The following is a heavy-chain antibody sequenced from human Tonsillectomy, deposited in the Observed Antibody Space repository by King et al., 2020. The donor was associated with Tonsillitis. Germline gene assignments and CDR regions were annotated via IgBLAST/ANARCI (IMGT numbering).Heavy chain of an antibody. V-gene: IGHV5-51*01. CDR3: SRGGFF. D-gene: IGHD3-16*01. J-gene: IGHJ4*02. Sequence: QLVQSGAEVRKPGESLKISCKASGYTFTNYWIGWVRQLPGKGLEWMGIIYPDDSDTRYSPSFRGQVTISADKSINTVYLQWSGLKASDTGIYYCSRGGFFWGQGSPVTVSS. CDR1: GYTFTNYW. CDR2: IYPDDSDT.